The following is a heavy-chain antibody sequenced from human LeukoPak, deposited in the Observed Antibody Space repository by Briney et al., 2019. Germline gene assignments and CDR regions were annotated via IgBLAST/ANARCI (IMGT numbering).Heavy chain of an antibody. V-gene: IGHV4-59*01. Sequence: PSETLSLTCTASGGSISTYYWTWIRQPPGKGLEWIGYIYYSGSTNYNPSLKSRLTISVDMSKNQFSLKLSSVTAADTAVYYCARTSSGYIDYWGQGTLVAVSS. CDR3: ARTSSGYIDY. CDR2: IYYSGST. CDR1: GGSISTYY. J-gene: IGHJ4*02. D-gene: IGHD3-22*01.